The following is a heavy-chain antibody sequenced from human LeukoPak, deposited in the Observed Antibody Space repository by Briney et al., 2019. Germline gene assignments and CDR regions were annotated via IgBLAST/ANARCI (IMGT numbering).Heavy chain of an antibody. CDR1: EFDFSSHA. CDR2: ISISGSKT. Sequence: GGSLRLTCAASEFDFSSHAMTWVRQAPGKGLEWVSAISISGSKTYYADSVKGRFTISRDNSKNTLYLQMNSLRAEDTAVYYCANEIRPNDYWGQGTQVTVSS. CDR3: ANEIRPNDY. J-gene: IGHJ4*02. V-gene: IGHV3-23*01. D-gene: IGHD4-17*01.